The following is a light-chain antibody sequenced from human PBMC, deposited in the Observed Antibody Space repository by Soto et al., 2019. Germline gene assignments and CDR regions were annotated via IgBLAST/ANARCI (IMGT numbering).Light chain of an antibody. V-gene: IGKV1-39*01. J-gene: IGKJ1*01. CDR2: AAS. CDR3: QESYSSPHT. Sequence: DIQMTQSPSSLSASVGDRVTISCRASQSIRRYLNWYQQKPGKAPNLQISAASSLQSGVPSRFSGSGSGTDFTLTITTLQPEDFATYYCQESYSSPHTFGQGTKVEIK. CDR1: QSIRRY.